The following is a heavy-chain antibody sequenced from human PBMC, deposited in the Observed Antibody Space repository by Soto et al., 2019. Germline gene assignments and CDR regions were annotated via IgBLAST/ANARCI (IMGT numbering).Heavy chain of an antibody. D-gene: IGHD3-22*01. CDR3: ARGRSGYYYVGDFDY. J-gene: IGHJ4*02. Sequence: SETLSLTCTVSGGSISSYYWSWIRQPPGKGLEWIGYIYYSGSTSYNPSLKSRVTISVDTSKNQFSLKLSSVTAADTAVYYCARGRSGYYYVGDFDYWGQGTLVTVSS. V-gene: IGHV4-59*01. CDR2: IYYSGST. CDR1: GGSISSYY.